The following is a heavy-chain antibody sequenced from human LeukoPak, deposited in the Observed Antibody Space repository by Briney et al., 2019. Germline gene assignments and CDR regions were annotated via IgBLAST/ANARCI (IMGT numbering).Heavy chain of an antibody. J-gene: IGHJ4*02. V-gene: IGHV1-18*01. CDR1: GYTFISYG. Sequence: GASVKVSCKASGYTFISYGINWVRQAPGQGLEWMGWISGYNSNTNYIQKLQGRVTMTTDTSTSTAYVELRSLRSDDTAVYYCARDLTPDYDSPIDYWGQGTLVTVSS. D-gene: IGHD3-22*01. CDR2: ISGYNSNT. CDR3: ARDLTPDYDSPIDY.